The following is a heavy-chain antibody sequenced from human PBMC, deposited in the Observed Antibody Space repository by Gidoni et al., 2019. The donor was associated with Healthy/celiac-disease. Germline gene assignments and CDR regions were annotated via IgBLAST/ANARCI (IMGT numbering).Heavy chain of an antibody. V-gene: IGHV3-21*01. CDR1: GFTFSSYS. CDR2: ISSSSSYI. CDR3: ARDRGGYCSGGSCYPDY. J-gene: IGHJ4*02. Sequence: EVQLVESGGGLVKPGGSLSLSCAASGFTFSSYSMNWVRQAPGKGLEWVSSISSSSSYIYYADSVKGRFTISRDNAKNSLYLQMNSLRAEDTAVYYCARDRGGYCSGGSCYPDYWGQGTLVTVSS. D-gene: IGHD2-15*01.